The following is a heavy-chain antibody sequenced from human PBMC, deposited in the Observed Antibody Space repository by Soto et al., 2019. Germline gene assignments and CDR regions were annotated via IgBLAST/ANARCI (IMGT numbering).Heavy chain of an antibody. D-gene: IGHD5-18*01. CDR3: AKSWPIQLWSSLDY. J-gene: IGHJ4*02. V-gene: IGHV3-30*18. Sequence: PGGSLRLSCAASGFTFSSYGMHWVRQAPGKGLEWVAVISYDGSNKYYADSVKGRFTISRDNSKNTLYLQMNSLRAEDTAVYYCAKSWPIQLWSSLDYWGQGTLVTVSS. CDR1: GFTFSSYG. CDR2: ISYDGSNK.